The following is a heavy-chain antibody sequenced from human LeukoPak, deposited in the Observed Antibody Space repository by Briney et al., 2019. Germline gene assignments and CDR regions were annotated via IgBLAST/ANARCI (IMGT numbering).Heavy chain of an antibody. V-gene: IGHV3-21*01. D-gene: IGHD1-26*01. Sequence: GGSLRLSCAASGFTFSSYSMNWVRQAPGKGLEWVSSISSSSSYIYYADSVKGRFTISRDNAKNSLYLQMNSLRAEDTAVYYCARDPFEGATRNYWGQGTLVTVSS. CDR1: GFTFSSYS. CDR3: ARDPFEGATRNY. J-gene: IGHJ4*02. CDR2: ISSSSSYI.